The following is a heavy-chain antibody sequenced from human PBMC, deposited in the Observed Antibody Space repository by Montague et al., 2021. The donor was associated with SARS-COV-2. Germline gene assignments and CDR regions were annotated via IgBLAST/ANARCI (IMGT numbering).Heavy chain of an antibody. CDR2: MYETGNM. CDR3: ARNMAY. Sequence: SETLSLTCTVSSGSLSNYYWSWIRQSPDEGLEWIGYMYETGNMIYNPSLRRRVSISADTSKSQFSLRLTSVTAADPARYYCARNMAYWGQGVLVTV. CDR1: SGSLSNYY. J-gene: IGHJ4*02. D-gene: IGHD2/OR15-2a*01. V-gene: IGHV4-4*09.